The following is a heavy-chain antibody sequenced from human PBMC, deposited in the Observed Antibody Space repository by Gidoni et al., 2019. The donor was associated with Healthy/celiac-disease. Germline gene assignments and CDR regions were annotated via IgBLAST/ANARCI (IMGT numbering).Heavy chain of an antibody. D-gene: IGHD3-22*01. CDR2: IYYSGST. CDR3: ARDFVGGYYYDSSGRGYYGMDV. V-gene: IGHV4-31*03. CDR1: GGSLSSGGYY. J-gene: IGHJ6*02. Sequence: QVQLQESGPGLVKPSQTLSLTCTVSGGSLSSGGYYWSWIRQHPGKGLEWIGYIYYSGSTYYNPSLKSRVTISVDTAKNQFSLKLSSVTAADTAVYYCARDFVGGYYYDSSGRGYYGMDVWGQGTTVTVSS.